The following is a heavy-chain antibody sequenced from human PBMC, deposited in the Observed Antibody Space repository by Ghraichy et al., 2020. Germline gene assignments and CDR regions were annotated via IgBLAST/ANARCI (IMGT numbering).Heavy chain of an antibody. CDR3: ARDRGYGYYDFWSGLDYYYYYGMDV. V-gene: IGHV4-59*01. J-gene: IGHJ6*02. Sequence: SETLSLTCTVSGGSISSYYWSWIRHPPGKGLEWIGYIYYSGSTNYNPSLKSRVTISVDTSKNQFSLKLSSVTAADTAVYYCARDRGYGYYDFWSGLDYYYYYGMDVWGQGTTVTFSS. D-gene: IGHD3-3*01. CDR2: IYYSGST. CDR1: GGSISSYY.